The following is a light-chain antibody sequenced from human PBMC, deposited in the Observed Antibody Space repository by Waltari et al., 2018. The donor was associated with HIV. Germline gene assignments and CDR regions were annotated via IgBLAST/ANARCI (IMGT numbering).Light chain of an antibody. CDR1: NIGYKG. V-gene: IGLV3-21*02. Sequence: SYVLTQPPSVSVAPGQTAKIYWWGQNIGYKGVRWYQQKPGQAPVLVIYDYSDRPTGIPERFSGSNSGNTATLTVSMVEAGDEADYYCQLWDTSSDHPAFFGGGTKLTVV. J-gene: IGLJ2*01. CDR2: DYS. CDR3: QLWDTSSDHPAF.